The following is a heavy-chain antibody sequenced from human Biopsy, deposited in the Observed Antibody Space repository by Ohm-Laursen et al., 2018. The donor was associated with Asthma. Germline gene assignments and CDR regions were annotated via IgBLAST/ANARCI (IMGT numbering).Heavy chain of an antibody. D-gene: IGHD1-1*01. CDR3: GRHNDY. CDR1: GFSLSTSGMC. J-gene: IGHJ4*02. Sequence: PTQTLTLTCTFSGFSLSTSGMCVSWIRQPPGKALEWLARIDWEDDTFYSTPLRTRLTISKDTSKNQVVLTMTNMDPVDTAIYFCGRHNDYWGQGILVTVSS. CDR2: IDWEDDT. V-gene: IGHV2-70*16.